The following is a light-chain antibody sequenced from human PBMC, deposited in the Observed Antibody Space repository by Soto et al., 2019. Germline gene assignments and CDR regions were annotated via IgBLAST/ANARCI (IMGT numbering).Light chain of an antibody. J-gene: IGLJ3*02. Sequence: QSVLTQPRSVSGSPGQSVTISCTGTSSDVGGYNYVSWYQQHPGKAPKLMIYDVSKRPSGVPDRFSGSKSGNTASLTISGLQAEDEADYYCAAWDNSLSNWVFGGGTKVTVL. V-gene: IGLV2-11*01. CDR2: DVS. CDR3: AAWDNSLSNWV. CDR1: SSDVGGYNY.